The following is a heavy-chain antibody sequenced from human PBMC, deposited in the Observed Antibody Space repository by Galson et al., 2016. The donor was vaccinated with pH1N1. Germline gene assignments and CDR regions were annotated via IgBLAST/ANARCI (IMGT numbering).Heavy chain of an antibody. J-gene: IGHJ2*01. CDR2: ITGDSIYI. CDR3: ARGRSSGWEHWYFDL. V-gene: IGHV3-21*06. Sequence: SLRLSCAASGFTFSRYSMNWVRQSPGKGLQWVSSITGDSIYIYHPDSVRGRFTISRDNAKNSLYLQMNSLRVEDTAIYYCARGRSSGWEHWYFDLWGRGTLVTVSS. CDR1: GFTFSRYS. D-gene: IGHD6-19*01.